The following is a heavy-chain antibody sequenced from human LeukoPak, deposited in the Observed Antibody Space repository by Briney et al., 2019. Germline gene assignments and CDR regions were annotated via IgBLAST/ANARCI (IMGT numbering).Heavy chain of an antibody. CDR2: IYYSGST. Sequence: PSETLSLTCTVSGGSISSSSYYWGWIRQPPGKGLEWIGSIYYSGSTYYNPSLKSRVTISVDTSKNQFSLKLSSVTAADTAVYYCARVPPHGSGSYNSRYYYMDVWGKGTTVTVSS. V-gene: IGHV4-39*07. CDR1: GGSISSSSYY. CDR3: ARVPPHGSGSYNSRYYYMDV. J-gene: IGHJ6*03. D-gene: IGHD3-10*01.